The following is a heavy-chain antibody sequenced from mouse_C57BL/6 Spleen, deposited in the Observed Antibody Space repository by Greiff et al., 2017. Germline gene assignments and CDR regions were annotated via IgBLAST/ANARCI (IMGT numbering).Heavy chain of an antibody. CDR2: IYPGDGDT. V-gene: IGHV1-82*01. Sequence: QVQLQQSGPELVKPGASVKISCKASGYAFSSSWMNWVKQRPGKGLEWIGRIYPGDGDTNYNRKFKGKATLTADKSSSTAYMQLSSLTSEDSAVYFCAVYYGYDRYFDVWGKGTTVTVSS. J-gene: IGHJ1*03. CDR3: AVYYGYDRYFDV. CDR1: GYAFSSSW. D-gene: IGHD2-2*01.